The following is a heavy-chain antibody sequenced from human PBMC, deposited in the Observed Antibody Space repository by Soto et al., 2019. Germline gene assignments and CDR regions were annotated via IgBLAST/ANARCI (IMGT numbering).Heavy chain of an antibody. CDR1: GFTFSSYA. D-gene: IGHD6-6*01. CDR2: ISGSGGST. Sequence: PGGSLRLSCAASGFTFSSYAMSWVRQAPGKGLEWVSAISGSGGSTYYADSVKGRLTISRDNSKNTLYLQMNSLRAEDTAVYYCAKSLRSSSGPDYWGQGTPVTVSS. J-gene: IGHJ4*02. CDR3: AKSLRSSSGPDY. V-gene: IGHV3-23*01.